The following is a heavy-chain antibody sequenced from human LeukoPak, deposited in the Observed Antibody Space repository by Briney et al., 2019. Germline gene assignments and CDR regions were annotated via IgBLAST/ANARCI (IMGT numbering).Heavy chain of an antibody. CDR2: ISYDGSNK. J-gene: IGHJ5*02. CDR1: GFTFSSYA. CDR3: ARGYSSSWYSWFDP. D-gene: IGHD6-13*01. V-gene: IGHV3-30-3*01. Sequence: QPGRSLRLSCAASGFTFSSYAMHWVRQAPGKGLEWVAVISYDGSNKYYADSVKGRFTISRDNSKNTLYLQMNSLRAEDTAVYYCARGYSSSWYSWFDPWGQGTLVTVSS.